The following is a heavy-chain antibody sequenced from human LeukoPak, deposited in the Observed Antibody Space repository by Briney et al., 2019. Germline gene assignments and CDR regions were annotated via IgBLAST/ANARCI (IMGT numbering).Heavy chain of an antibody. J-gene: IGHJ6*02. CDR1: GYTFTSYD. V-gene: IGHV1-8*01. Sequence: ASVKVSCKASGYTFTSYDINWVRQATGQRLEWMGWMNPNSGNTGYAQKFQGRVTMTRNTSISTAYMELSSLRSEDTAVYYCARRKSRGFLESIYYYYGMDVWGQGTTVTVSS. D-gene: IGHD3-3*01. CDR3: ARRKSRGFLESIYYYYGMDV. CDR2: MNPNSGNT.